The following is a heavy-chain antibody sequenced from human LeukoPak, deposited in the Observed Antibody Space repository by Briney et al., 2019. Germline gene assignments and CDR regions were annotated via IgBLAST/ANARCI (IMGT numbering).Heavy chain of an antibody. D-gene: IGHD1-26*01. Sequence: GGSLRLSCAASGITVTNNYMTWVRQAPGKGLEWVSVIYSGGSTYYADSVKGRFTISRDNSKNTLYLQMNNLRAEDTAVYYCARDLKAAVGYYGMDVWGQGTTVTVSS. J-gene: IGHJ6*02. CDR3: ARDLKAAVGYYGMDV. CDR1: GITVTNNY. V-gene: IGHV3-66*01. CDR2: IYSGGST.